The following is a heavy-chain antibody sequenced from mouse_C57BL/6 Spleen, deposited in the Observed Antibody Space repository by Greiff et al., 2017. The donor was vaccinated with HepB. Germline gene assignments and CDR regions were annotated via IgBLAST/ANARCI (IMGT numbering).Heavy chain of an antibody. CDR1: GYTFTSYW. V-gene: IGHV1-59*01. J-gene: IGHJ4*01. CDR2: IDPSDSYT. D-gene: IGHD2-5*01. CDR3: ARKGAYYSNYAMDY. Sequence: VQLQQPGAELVRPGTSVKLSCKASGYTFTSYWMHWVKQRPGQGLEWIGVIDPSDSYTNYNQKFKGKATLTVDTSSSTAYMQLSSLTSEDSAVYYGARKGAYYSNYAMDYWGQGTSVTVSS.